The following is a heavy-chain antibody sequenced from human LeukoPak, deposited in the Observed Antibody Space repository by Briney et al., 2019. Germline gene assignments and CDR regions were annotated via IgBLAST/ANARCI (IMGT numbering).Heavy chain of an antibody. CDR1: GFTVSRNS. V-gene: IGHV3-53*01. J-gene: IGHJ4*02. Sequence: PGGSLRLSCAASGFTVSRNSMSWVRQAPGRGREWVSIIYSGGRTYHADSVKGRFTISRDNSRNTLYLQMNSLRAEDTAVYYCAGDRTGYFDCWGQGALVTVSS. D-gene: IGHD2-15*01. CDR3: AGDRTGYFDC. CDR2: IYSGGRT.